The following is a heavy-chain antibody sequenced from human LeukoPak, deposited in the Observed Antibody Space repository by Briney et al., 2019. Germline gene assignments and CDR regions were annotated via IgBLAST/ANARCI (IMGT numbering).Heavy chain of an antibody. D-gene: IGHD5-12*01. CDR3: AKAARIVATMYFDY. V-gene: IGHV3-23*01. J-gene: IGHJ4*02. CDR2: ISASGYTT. Sequence: QAGGSLRLSCAASGFTFSSYDMSWVRQAPGKGLEWVSRISASGYTTYYADSVKGRFTISRDNSKNTLYLQMNSLRAEDTAVYYCAKAARIVATMYFDYWGQGTLVTVSS. CDR1: GFTFSSYD.